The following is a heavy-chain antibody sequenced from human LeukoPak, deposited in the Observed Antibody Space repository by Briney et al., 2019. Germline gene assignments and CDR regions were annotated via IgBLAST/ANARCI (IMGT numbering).Heavy chain of an antibody. J-gene: IGHJ4*02. V-gene: IGHV3-43*01. CDR3: ARVNVAYASSSSVSLDY. Sequence: GGSLRLSCAASGFTFHDYSMHWVRQAPGRGLEWVSLISWDGFTTYYADSMKGRFTISRDNRRKSLYLEMSSLTAGDTALYYCARVNVAYASSSSVSLDYWGQGVLVTVSS. CDR1: GFTFHDYS. CDR2: ISWDGFTT. D-gene: IGHD6-6*01.